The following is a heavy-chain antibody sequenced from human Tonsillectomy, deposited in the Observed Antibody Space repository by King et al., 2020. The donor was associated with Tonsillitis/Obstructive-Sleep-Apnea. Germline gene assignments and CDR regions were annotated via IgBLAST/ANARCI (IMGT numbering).Heavy chain of an antibody. Sequence: VQLVESGGGLVKPGGSLRLSCAASGFTFSSYSMNWVRQAPGKGLEWVSSISSSSSYIYYADSVKGRFTISRENAKNSLYLQMNSLRAEDTAVYYCASFQFDDFWSGTFDYWGQGTLVTVSS. D-gene: IGHD3-3*01. CDR2: ISSSSSYI. J-gene: IGHJ4*02. CDR3: ASFQFDDFWSGTFDY. CDR1: GFTFSSYS. V-gene: IGHV3-21*01.